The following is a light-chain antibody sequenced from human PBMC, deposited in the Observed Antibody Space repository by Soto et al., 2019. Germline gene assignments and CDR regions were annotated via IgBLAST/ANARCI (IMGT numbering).Light chain of an antibody. CDR2: DAS. J-gene: IGKJ1*01. CDR1: QSISSW. Sequence: IQITQSPSTLSESVGDRVTITCRASQSISSWLAWYQQKPGKAPKLLIYDASSLESGVPSRFSGSGSGTEFTLTISSLQPDDFATYYCQQYNSYSATFGQGTKVDIK. CDR3: QQYNSYSAT. V-gene: IGKV1-5*01.